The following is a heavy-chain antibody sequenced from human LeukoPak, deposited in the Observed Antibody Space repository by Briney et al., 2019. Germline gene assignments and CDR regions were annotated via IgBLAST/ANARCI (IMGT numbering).Heavy chain of an antibody. Sequence: GESLKISCKGSGYSFSTYWIGWVRQMPGKGLEWMGIIYPGDSDTRYSPSFQGQVTISADKSINTAYLQWSSLKASDTAIFYCARHLSKGGVTQSVFDYWGQGTLVTVSS. CDR1: GYSFSTYW. V-gene: IGHV5-51*01. CDR2: IYPGDSDT. CDR3: ARHLSKGGVTQSVFDY. J-gene: IGHJ4*02. D-gene: IGHD3-16*01.